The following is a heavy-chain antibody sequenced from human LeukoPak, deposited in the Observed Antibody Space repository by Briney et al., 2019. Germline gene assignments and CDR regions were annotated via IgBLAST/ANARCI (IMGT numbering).Heavy chain of an antibody. Sequence: ASVKVSCKASGYTFTSYGISWVRQATGQGLEWMGWMNPNSGNTGYAQKFQGRVTMTRNTSISTAYMELSSLRSEDTAVYYCARGRVDILTGYYYYYYYGMDVWGQGTTVTVSS. CDR3: ARGRVDILTGYYYYYYYGMDV. CDR1: GYTFTSYG. CDR2: MNPNSGNT. V-gene: IGHV1-8*02. J-gene: IGHJ6*02. D-gene: IGHD3-9*01.